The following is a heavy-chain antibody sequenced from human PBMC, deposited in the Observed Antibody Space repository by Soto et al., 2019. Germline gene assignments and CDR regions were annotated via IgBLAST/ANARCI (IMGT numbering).Heavy chain of an antibody. V-gene: IGHV4-59*08. Sequence: TSETLSLTCTVSGRSISSYCWSWIRQPPGKGLEWIGYIYYSGSTNYNPSLKSRVTISVDTSKNQFSLKLSSVTAADTAVYYCARHGPYSNYGLNWFDPWGQGTLVTVSS. CDR1: GRSISSYC. CDR2: IYYSGST. D-gene: IGHD4-4*01. CDR3: ARHGPYSNYGLNWFDP. J-gene: IGHJ5*02.